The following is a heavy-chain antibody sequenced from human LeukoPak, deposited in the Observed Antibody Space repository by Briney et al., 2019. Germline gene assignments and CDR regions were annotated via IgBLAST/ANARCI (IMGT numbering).Heavy chain of an antibody. CDR1: GYTFSSHG. D-gene: IGHD3-16*01. J-gene: IGHJ4*02. Sequence: GGSLRLSCAASGYTFSSHGLTWVRQAPGKGLEWVSTINGAGDNPYYAETVKGRFTNSRGNSKNTLYLQMHSLRAEDTAIYYCAKVSVCYGCYLDYWGQGTLVTVS. CDR2: INGAGDNP. V-gene: IGHV3-23*01. CDR3: AKVSVCYGCYLDY.